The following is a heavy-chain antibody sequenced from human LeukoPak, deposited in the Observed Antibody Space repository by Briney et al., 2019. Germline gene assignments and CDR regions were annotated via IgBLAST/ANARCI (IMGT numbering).Heavy chain of an antibody. D-gene: IGHD1-1*01. J-gene: IGHJ5*02. V-gene: IGHV3-7*01. CDR1: GFTFNTYW. CDR2: MNQDGTEK. Sequence: GGSLRLSCAASGFTFNTYWMNWVRQAPGERLEWVASMNQDGTEKYYVDSVKGRFTISRDNAKNSLYLQMDSLRAEDTAAYYCARDQGNGCFDPWGQGSLVTVSS. CDR3: ARDQGNGCFDP.